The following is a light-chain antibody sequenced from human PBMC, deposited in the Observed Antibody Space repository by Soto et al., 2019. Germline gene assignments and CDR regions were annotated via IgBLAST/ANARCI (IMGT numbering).Light chain of an antibody. Sequence: QSALTQPASVSGSPGQSITISCTGTSSDVGAYNYVSWYQQHPGKARKLMIYEVSNRPSGVSNRFSGSKSGITASLTISGLQAEDEGDYYCSSYTSDSTWVFGGGTKVTVL. CDR3: SSYTSDSTWV. CDR1: SSDVGAYNY. J-gene: IGLJ3*02. CDR2: EVS. V-gene: IGLV2-14*01.